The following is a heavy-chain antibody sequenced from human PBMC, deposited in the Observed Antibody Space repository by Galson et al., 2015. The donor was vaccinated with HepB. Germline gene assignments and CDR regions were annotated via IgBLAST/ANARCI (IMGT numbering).Heavy chain of an antibody. CDR1: GYTFTSYD. V-gene: IGHV1-8*01. Sequence: ASGYTFTSYDINWVRQATGQGLEWMGWMNPNSGNTGYAQKFQGRVTMTRNTSISTAYMELSSLRSEDTAVYYCARGDWDIVVVPAAIPEVWFDPWGQGTLVTVSS. CDR2: MNPNSGNT. J-gene: IGHJ5*02. CDR3: ARGDWDIVVVPAAIPEVWFDP. D-gene: IGHD2-2*02.